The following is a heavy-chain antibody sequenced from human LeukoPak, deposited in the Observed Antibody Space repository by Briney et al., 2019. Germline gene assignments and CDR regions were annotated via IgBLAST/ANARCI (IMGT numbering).Heavy chain of an antibody. J-gene: IGHJ6*03. CDR1: GFTVSSNY. Sequence: PGGSLRLSCAASGFTVSSNYMSWVRQAPGKGLEWVSVIYSGGTTYYADSVKGRFTISRDNSKNALYLQMNRLRAEDTAVYYCARDKVWDYFYYYMDVWAKGTTVTVSS. CDR2: IYSGGTT. D-gene: IGHD3-16*01. V-gene: IGHV3-53*01. CDR3: ARDKVWDYFYYYMDV.